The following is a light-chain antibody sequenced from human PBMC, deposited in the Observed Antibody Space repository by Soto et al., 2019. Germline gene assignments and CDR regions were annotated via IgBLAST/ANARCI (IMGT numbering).Light chain of an antibody. J-gene: IGLJ1*01. CDR2: DVS. CDR1: SSDVGGYNY. CDR3: SSYTSSNNLGV. Sequence: QSVLTQPASVSGSPGQSITISCTGTSSDVGGYNYVSWYQQHPGKAPKHMIYDVSNRPSGVSNRFSGSKSGNTASLTISGLQAEDEADYYCSSYTSSNNLGVFGTGTKVTVL. V-gene: IGLV2-14*01.